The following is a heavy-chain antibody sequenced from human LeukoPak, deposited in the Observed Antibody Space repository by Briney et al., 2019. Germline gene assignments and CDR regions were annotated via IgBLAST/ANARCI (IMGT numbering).Heavy chain of an antibody. D-gene: IGHD5-18*01. Sequence: PGGSLRLSCEASGFDFSSYAMSWVRQAPGKGLERVSTIGGKAVPTFYEDSVKGRFTISRDNPKNTVYLQMNSLRAEDTAVYYCEKARRQLWFATNDAFDIWGQGTMVTISS. J-gene: IGHJ3*02. CDR2: IGGKAVPT. CDR1: GFDFSSYA. CDR3: EKARRQLWFATNDAFDI. V-gene: IGHV3-23*01.